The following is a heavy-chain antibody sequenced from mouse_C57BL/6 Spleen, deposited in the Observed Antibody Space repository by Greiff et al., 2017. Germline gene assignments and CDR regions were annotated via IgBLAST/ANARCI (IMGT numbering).Heavy chain of an antibody. CDR3: TSGDGIYFYYFDY. D-gene: IGHD2-1*01. CDR2: IDPETGGT. CDR1: GYTFTDYE. V-gene: IGHV1-15*01. J-gene: IGHJ2*01. Sequence: VQLQQSGAELVRPGASVTLSCKASGYTFTDYEMHWVKQTPVHGLEWIGAIDPETGGTASNQKFKGKAILTADKSSSTAYIELRGLTSEDSAVYYCTSGDGIYFYYFDYWGQGTTLTVSS.